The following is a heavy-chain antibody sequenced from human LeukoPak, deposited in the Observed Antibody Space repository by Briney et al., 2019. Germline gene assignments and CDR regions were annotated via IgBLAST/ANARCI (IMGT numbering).Heavy chain of an antibody. J-gene: IGHJ6*03. CDR1: GFTFSSYS. V-gene: IGHV3-21*01. Sequence: GGSLRLSCAASGFTFSSYSMNWVRHAPGKGLEWVSSISSSSSCIYYADSVKGRFTISRDNAKNSLYLQMNSLRAEDTAVYYCARDSRGMWLRLIRYYYYYYMDVWGKGTTVTVSS. D-gene: IGHD5-12*01. CDR2: ISSSSSCI. CDR3: ARDSRGMWLRLIRYYYYYYMDV.